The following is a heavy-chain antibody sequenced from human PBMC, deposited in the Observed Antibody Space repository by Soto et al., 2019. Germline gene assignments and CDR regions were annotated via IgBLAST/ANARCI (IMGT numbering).Heavy chain of an antibody. V-gene: IGHV3-30*03. CDR3: ASEISYNYGDDYYYGVDV. D-gene: IGHD5-18*01. CDR2: ISYDGSDE. J-gene: IGHJ6*02. CDR1: GFTFNNYG. Sequence: PGGSLRLSCAASGFTFNNYGMQWVRQAPGKGLEWVAFISYDGSDEYYVDSVEGRFTISRDNSQNTLYLQMNSLRAEDTAVYYCASEISYNYGDDYYYGVDVWGQGTTVTVSS.